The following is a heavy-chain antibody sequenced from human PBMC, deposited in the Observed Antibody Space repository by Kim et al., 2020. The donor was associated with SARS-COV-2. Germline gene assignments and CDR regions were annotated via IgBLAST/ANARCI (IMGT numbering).Heavy chain of an antibody. CDR3: ARDYEGSGGSDP. V-gene: IGHV1-18*01. D-gene: IGHD2-15*01. Sequence: NYAQKLQGRVTMTTDTSTSTAYMELRSLRSDDTAVYYCARDYEGSGGSDPWGQGTLVTVSS. J-gene: IGHJ5*02.